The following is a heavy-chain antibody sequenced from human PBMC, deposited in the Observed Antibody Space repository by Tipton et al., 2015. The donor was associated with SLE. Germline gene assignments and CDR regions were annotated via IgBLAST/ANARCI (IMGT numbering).Heavy chain of an antibody. Sequence: SLRLSCAASGFTFSSYAMSWVRQAPGKGLEWVSGISGSGSSTYYADSVQGRFTISRDSSKNTLYLQMNSLRVEDTAVYYCAKDRDGYAPDYWGQGTLVTVSS. CDR2: ISGSGSST. D-gene: IGHD5-24*01. V-gene: IGHV3-23*01. J-gene: IGHJ4*02. CDR3: AKDRDGYAPDY. CDR1: GFTFSSYA.